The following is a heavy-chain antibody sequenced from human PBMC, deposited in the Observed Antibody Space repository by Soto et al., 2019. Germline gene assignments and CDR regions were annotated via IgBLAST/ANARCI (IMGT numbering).Heavy chain of an antibody. CDR2: ISAYNGNT. J-gene: IGHJ3*02. V-gene: IGHV1-18*04. D-gene: IGHD3-22*01. CDR1: GYTFTSYG. Sequence: ASVKVSCKASGYTFTSYGSSWVRQAPAQGLEWMGWISAYNGNTNYAQKLQGRVTMTTDTSTSTAYTELSSLRSEDTAVYYCARGITMIVVVIHGTFDIWGQGKMVAVSS. CDR3: ARGITMIVVVIHGTFDI.